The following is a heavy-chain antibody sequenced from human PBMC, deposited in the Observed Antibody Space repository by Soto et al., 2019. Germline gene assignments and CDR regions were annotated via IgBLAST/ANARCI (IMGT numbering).Heavy chain of an antibody. V-gene: IGHV1-69*01. CDR2: IIPIFGTA. D-gene: IGHD3-10*01. CDR1: GGTFSTYA. Sequence: QVQLVQSGAEVKKPGSSVKVSCKASGGTFSTYAISWVRQAPGQGLEWMGGIIPIFGTANYAQKFQGRVTITAVESTSTAYMELSSLRSDDTAVYYCARARDSHGSGSYYTDWGQGTLVTVSS. J-gene: IGHJ4*02. CDR3: ARARDSHGSGSYYTD.